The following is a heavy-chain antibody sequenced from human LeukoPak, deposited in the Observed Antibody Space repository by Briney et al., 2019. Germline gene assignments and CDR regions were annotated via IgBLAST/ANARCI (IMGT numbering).Heavy chain of an antibody. CDR1: GLTFGSYW. D-gene: IGHD2-2*01. V-gene: IGHV3-74*01. J-gene: IGHJ4*02. CDR2: INTDGSST. CDR3: ARGPGYCSSTSCANRLNFDY. Sequence: GGSLRLSCAASGLTFGSYWMHWVRQAPGKGLVWVSRINTDGSSTSYADSVKDRFTISRDNAKNTLYLQMTSLRAEDTAVYYCARGPGYCSSTSCANRLNFDYWGQGTLVTVSS.